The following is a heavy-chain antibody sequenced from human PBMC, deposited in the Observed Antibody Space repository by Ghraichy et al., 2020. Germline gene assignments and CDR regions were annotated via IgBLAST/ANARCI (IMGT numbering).Heavy chain of an antibody. CDR1: GFTFSSYA. Sequence: GESLNISCAASGFTFSSYAMSWVRQAPGKGLEWVSAISGTGISTYYADSVKGRFTISRDNSKNTLYLQMNSLRAEDTAVYYCAKRLFDYDFWSAYYEYYFDYWGQGTLVTVSS. CDR2: ISGTGIST. D-gene: IGHD3-3*01. V-gene: IGHV3-23*01. CDR3: AKRLFDYDFWSAYYEYYFDY. J-gene: IGHJ4*02.